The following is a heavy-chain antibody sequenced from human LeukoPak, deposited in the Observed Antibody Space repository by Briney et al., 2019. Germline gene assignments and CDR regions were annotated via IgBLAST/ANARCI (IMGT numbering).Heavy chain of an antibody. CDR1: GGSISSYY. CDR3: ASSNGLGYCSSTSCYRSPGWFDP. D-gene: IGHD2-2*01. Sequence: PSETLSLTCTVSGGSISSYYWGWIRQPPGKGLEWIGSIYYSGSTYYNPSLKSRVTVSVDTSKNQFSLKLSSVTAADTAVYYCASSNGLGYCSSTSCYRSPGWFDPWGQGTLVTVSS. V-gene: IGHV4-39*01. J-gene: IGHJ5*02. CDR2: IYYSGST.